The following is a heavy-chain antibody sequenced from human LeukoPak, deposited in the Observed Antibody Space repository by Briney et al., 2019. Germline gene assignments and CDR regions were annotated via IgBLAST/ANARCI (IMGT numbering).Heavy chain of an antibody. Sequence: ERSLRLSCAASGFTFRSYGMHWVRQAPGKGLEWVGVIWYDGSTTYYAESVKGRFTITRDNSNNTPFMQMNSLRAEDTAVFYCVRGYGSRNSPLDYWGQGTLVTVSS. V-gene: IGHV3-33*01. CDR2: IWYDGSTT. CDR1: GFTFRSYG. J-gene: IGHJ4*02. D-gene: IGHD3-10*01. CDR3: VRGYGSRNSPLDY.